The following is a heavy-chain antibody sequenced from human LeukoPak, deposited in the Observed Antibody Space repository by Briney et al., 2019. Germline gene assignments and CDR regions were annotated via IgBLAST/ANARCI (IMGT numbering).Heavy chain of an antibody. Sequence: SQTLSLTCALSGDSVSSNSAAWTWIRQSPSRGLEWLGRTYYRSKWYNDYAVSVKSRITINPDTSKNQFSLQLNSVTPEDTAVYYCARVHVDHDIVVVPGRPKRYYFDYWGQGTLVTVSS. V-gene: IGHV6-1*01. CDR2: TYYRSKWYN. CDR1: GDSVSSNSAA. J-gene: IGHJ4*02. D-gene: IGHD2-2*01. CDR3: ARVHVDHDIVVVPGRPKRYYFDY.